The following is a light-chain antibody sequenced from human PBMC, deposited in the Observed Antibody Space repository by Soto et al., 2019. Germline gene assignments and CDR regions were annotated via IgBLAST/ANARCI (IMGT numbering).Light chain of an antibody. CDR3: QQYNNWPS. CDR2: GAS. CDR1: QSVISSY. Sequence: EIVLTQSPGTLSLSPGERATLSCRASQSVISSYLAWHQKKPGQAPRLLIYGASTRATGIPDRFSGSGSGTEFTLTISSLESEDFAVYYCQQYNNWPSFGQGTRLENK. J-gene: IGKJ5*01. V-gene: IGKV3-20*01.